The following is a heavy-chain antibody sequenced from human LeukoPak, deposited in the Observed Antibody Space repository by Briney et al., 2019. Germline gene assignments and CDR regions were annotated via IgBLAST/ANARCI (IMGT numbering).Heavy chain of an antibody. CDR1: GYTFTSYD. CDR2: MNPNSGNT. CDR3: ARTYYDYVSGSSLFDY. J-gene: IGHJ4*02. D-gene: IGHD3-16*01. Sequence: GASAKVSCKASGYTFTSYDINWVRQATGQGLEWMGWMNPNSGNTGYAQKFQGRVTMTRNTSISTAYMELSSLRSEDTAVYYCARTYYDYVSGSSLFDYWGQGTLVTVSS. V-gene: IGHV1-8*01.